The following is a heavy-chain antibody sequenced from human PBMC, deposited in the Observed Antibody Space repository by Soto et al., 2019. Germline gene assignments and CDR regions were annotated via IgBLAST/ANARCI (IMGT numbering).Heavy chain of an antibody. J-gene: IGHJ5*02. D-gene: IGHD3-22*01. V-gene: IGHV4-30-4*01. CDR1: GGSISSGDYY. CDR2: IYYSGST. Sequence: SETLSLTCTVSGGSISSGDYYWSWIRQPPGKGLEWIRYIYYSGSTYYNPSLKSRVTISVDTSKNQFSLKLSSVTAADTAVYYCAREQMIESRIPTNWFDPWGQGTLVTVSS. CDR3: AREQMIESRIPTNWFDP.